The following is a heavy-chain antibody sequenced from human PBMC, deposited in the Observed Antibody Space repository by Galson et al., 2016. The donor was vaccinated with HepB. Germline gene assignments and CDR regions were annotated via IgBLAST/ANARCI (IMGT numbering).Heavy chain of an antibody. D-gene: IGHD3-16*02. CDR2: ISGATNDI. Sequence: SLRLSCAASGFTFSTHSMDWVRQAPGKGLEWVASISGATNDIYYADSVKGRFTISRDNAKTSLFLQMNSLRAEYTAIYYCAREAQGVDSVWGSYPPNWFDSWGQGILVTVSS. CDR1: GFTFSTHS. V-gene: IGHV3-21*06. J-gene: IGHJ5*01. CDR3: AREAQGVDSVWGSYPPNWFDS.